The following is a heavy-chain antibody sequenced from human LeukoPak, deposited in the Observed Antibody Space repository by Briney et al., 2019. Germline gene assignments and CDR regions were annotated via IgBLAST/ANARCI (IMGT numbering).Heavy chain of an antibody. J-gene: IGHJ4*02. CDR2: ISYDGTNK. CDR3: AKDRYDSSGYYYF. V-gene: IGHV3-30*04. CDR1: GFTFSNYA. Sequence: GGSLRLSCAASGFTFSNYAMHWVRQAPGKGLEWVAVISYDGTNKYYANSVRGRFTISRDNSKNTLYLQMNSLRAEDTAVYYCAKDRYDSSGYYYFWGQGTLVTVSS. D-gene: IGHD3-22*01.